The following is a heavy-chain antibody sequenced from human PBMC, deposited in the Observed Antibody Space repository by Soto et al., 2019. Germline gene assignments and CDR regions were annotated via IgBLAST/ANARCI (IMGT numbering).Heavy chain of an antibody. Sequence: LRLSCAASGFTFSSYGIHWVRQAPGKGLEWVALISYDGSNKYYADSVKGRFTISRDNSKNTLYLQMNSLRAEDTAMYYCARESEDLTSNFDYWGQGTLVTVSS. J-gene: IGHJ4*02. CDR3: ARESEDLTSNFDY. V-gene: IGHV3-30*03. CDR2: ISYDGSNK. CDR1: GFTFSSYG.